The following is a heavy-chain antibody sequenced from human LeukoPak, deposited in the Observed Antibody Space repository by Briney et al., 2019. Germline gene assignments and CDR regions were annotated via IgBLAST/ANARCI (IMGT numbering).Heavy chain of an antibody. V-gene: IGHV4-39*01. D-gene: IGHD4-11*01. Sequence: SETLSLTCTVSGGSTSSSSYYWGWIRQPPGKGLEWIGSIYYSGSTYYNPSLKSRVTISVDTSKNQFSLKLSSVTAADTAVYYCARAYSNNFYYYYGMDVWGQGTTVTVSS. CDR1: GGSTSSSSYY. CDR3: ARAYSNNFYYYYGMDV. CDR2: IYYSGST. J-gene: IGHJ6*02.